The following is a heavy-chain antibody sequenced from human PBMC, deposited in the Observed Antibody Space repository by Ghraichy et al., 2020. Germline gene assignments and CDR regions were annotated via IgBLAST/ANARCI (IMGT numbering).Heavy chain of an antibody. CDR3: ARTTYYYDSSGYYLDAFDI. V-gene: IGHV2-70*04. CDR2: IDWDDDK. Sequence: SGPTMVKPTQTLTLTCTFSGFSLSTSGMRVSWIRQPPGKALEWLARIDWDDDKFYSTSLKTRLTISKDTSKNQVVLTMTNMDPVDTATYYCARTTYYYDSSGYYLDAFDIWGQGTMVTVSS. CDR1: GFSLSTSGMR. D-gene: IGHD3-22*01. J-gene: IGHJ3*02.